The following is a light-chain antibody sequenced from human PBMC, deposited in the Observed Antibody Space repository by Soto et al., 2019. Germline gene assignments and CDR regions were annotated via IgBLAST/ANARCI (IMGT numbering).Light chain of an antibody. CDR1: QGIRNY. CDR3: QQYDKWPRT. J-gene: IGKJ1*01. V-gene: IGKV1-17*01. Sequence: DIQITQSPSSLSSSVAERVTITCRASQGIRNYLGWYQQKPGKAPKRLIYAASSLQSGVPSRFSGSGSGTEFTLTISSLQSDDLAVYYCQQYDKWPRTFGQGTKVDIK. CDR2: AAS.